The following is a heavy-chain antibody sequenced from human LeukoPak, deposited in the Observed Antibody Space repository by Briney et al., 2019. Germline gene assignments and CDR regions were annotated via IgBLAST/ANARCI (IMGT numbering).Heavy chain of an antibody. V-gene: IGHV3-48*02. Sequence: GGSLRLSCSASGFTFSSYSMDWVRQAPGKGLEWLSYITSSSGTIYYADSVKGRFTVSRDNAKNSLYLQMNSLRDEDTAVYYCARDWSYFDYWGRGTPVTVSS. CDR2: ITSSSGTI. J-gene: IGHJ4*02. CDR3: ARDWSYFDY. CDR1: GFTFSSYS.